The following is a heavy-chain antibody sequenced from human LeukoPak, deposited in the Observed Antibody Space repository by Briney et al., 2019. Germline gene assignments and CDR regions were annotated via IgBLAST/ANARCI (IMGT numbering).Heavy chain of an antibody. CDR1: GYTFTDYY. J-gene: IGHJ4*02. V-gene: IGHV1-2*02. CDR3: ATDPPDYTTSTTHFHF. CDR2: INPHSGGT. Sequence: ASVKVSCKASGYTFTDYYIHWVRQAPGQGLEWMGWINPHSGGTNYARKFQGRVTMTRDTSISTVYMELTRLKSDDTAVYYCATDPPDYTTSTTHFHFWGQGTLVTVSS. D-gene: IGHD1-26*01.